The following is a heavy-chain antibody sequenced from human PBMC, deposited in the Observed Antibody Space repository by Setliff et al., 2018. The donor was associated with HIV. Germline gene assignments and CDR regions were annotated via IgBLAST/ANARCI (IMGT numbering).Heavy chain of an antibody. Sequence: LRLSCAASGFTFSNSWMHWVRQAPGKGLVWVSRINTDGSSATYADSVKGRFTNSRDNAKNTLYLQMDSLRAEDTAVYYCARGYYGSDLQNAMDVWGQGTTVTVSS. CDR2: INTDGSSA. CDR1: GFTFSNSW. D-gene: IGHD3-10*01. J-gene: IGHJ6*02. CDR3: ARGYYGSDLQNAMDV. V-gene: IGHV3-74*03.